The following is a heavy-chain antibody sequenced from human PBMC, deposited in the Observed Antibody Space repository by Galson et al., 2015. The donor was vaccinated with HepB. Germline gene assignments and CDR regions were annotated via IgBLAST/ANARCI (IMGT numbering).Heavy chain of an antibody. CDR2: IWYDGSNK. D-gene: IGHD6-13*01. CDR1: GFTFSSYG. CDR3: AREGGLIAAAVFDY. J-gene: IGHJ4*02. Sequence: SLRLSCAASGFTFSSYGMHWVRQAPGKGLEWVAVIWYDGSNKYYADSVKGRFTISRDNSKNTLYLQMNSLRAEDTAVHYCAREGGLIAAAVFDYWGQGTLVTVSS. V-gene: IGHV3-33*01.